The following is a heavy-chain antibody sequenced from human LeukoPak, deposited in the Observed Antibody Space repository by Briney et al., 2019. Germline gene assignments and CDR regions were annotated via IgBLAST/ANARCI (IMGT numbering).Heavy chain of an antibody. D-gene: IGHD3-10*02. V-gene: IGHV3-30*04. CDR3: ARDVLR. CDR1: GFTFRSYA. J-gene: IGHJ4*02. Sequence: HAGGSLRLSCAASGFTFRSYAMPWVRQAPGKGLEWVTFISGDGRKIGYADSVKGRFTISRDNSKNALYLQMNSLRVEDTAMYYCARDVLRGGQGTLVTVSS. CDR2: ISGDGRKI.